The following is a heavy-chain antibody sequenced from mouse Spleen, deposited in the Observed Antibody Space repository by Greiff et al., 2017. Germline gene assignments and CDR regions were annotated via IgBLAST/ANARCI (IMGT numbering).Heavy chain of an antibody. J-gene: IGHJ3*01. CDR1: GYTFTSYW. CDR3: AISGTTVVAPPGFAY. CDR2: IHPSDSDT. V-gene: IGHV1-74*01. Sequence: QVQLKQPGAELVKPGASVKVSCKASGYTFTSYWMHWVKQRPGQGLEWIGRIHPSDSDTNYNQKFKGKATLTVDKSSSTAYMQLSSLTSEDSAVYYCAISGTTVVAPPGFAYWGQGTLVTVSA. D-gene: IGHD1-1*01.